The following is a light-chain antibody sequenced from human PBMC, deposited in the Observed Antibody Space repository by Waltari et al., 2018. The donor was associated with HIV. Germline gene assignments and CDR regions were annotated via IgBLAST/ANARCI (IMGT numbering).Light chain of an antibody. V-gene: IGLV8-61*01. CDR2: STN. CDR1: SGSVSTSYY. J-gene: IGLJ3*02. CDR3: VLFMGNGIWV. Sequence: QTVVTQEPSFSVSPGGTVTLTCGLSSGSVSTSYYPSWYQQTPGQAPRTLIYSTNTRSSGVPDRFSGSILGNKAALTITGAQAGDESDYYCVLFMGNGIWVFGGGTKLTVL.